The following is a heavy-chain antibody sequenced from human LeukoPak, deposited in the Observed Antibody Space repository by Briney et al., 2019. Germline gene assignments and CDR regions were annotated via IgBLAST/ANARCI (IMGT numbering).Heavy chain of an antibody. CDR2: ISGSGGST. J-gene: IGHJ4*02. D-gene: IGHD5-12*01. V-gene: IGHV3-23*01. Sequence: YPGGSLRLSCAASGFTFSSYGMSWVRQAPGKGLEWVSAISGSGGSTYYADSVKGRFTISRDNSKNTLYLQMNSLRAEDTAVYYCAKAPYSGYEKRPIDYWGQGTLVTVSS. CDR3: AKAPYSGYEKRPIDY. CDR1: GFTFSSYG.